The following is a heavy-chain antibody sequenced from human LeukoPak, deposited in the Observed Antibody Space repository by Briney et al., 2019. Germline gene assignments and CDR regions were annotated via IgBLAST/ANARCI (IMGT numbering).Heavy chain of an antibody. D-gene: IGHD3-3*01. Sequence: PGGSLRLSCAASGFTFSSYGVHWVRQAPGRGLEWVAVIWYDGSNTYSADSVKGRFTISRDNSKSTLYLQMNSLRAEDTAVYYCARAKLSGYSDYWGQGTLVTVSS. J-gene: IGHJ4*02. CDR1: GFTFSSYG. CDR3: ARAKLSGYSDY. V-gene: IGHV3-33*01. CDR2: IWYDGSNT.